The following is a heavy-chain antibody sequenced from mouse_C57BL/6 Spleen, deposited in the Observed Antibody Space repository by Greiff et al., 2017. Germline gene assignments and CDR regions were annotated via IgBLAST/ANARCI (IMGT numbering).Heavy chain of an antibody. Sequence: QVQLQQSGPGLVQPSQSLSITCTVSGFSLTSYGVHWVRQSPGKGLEWLGVIWSGGSTDYNAAFISRLSISKDNSKSQFFFKMNSLQADDTAIYXCARNDYDEGGYFDYWGQGTTLTVSS. V-gene: IGHV2-2*01. CDR2: IWSGGST. CDR3: ARNDYDEGGYFDY. D-gene: IGHD2-4*01. J-gene: IGHJ2*01. CDR1: GFSLTSYG.